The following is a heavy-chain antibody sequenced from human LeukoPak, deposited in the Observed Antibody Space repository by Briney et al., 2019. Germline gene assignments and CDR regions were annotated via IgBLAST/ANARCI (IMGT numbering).Heavy chain of an antibody. CDR2: ISHSGST. J-gene: IGHJ4*02. D-gene: IGHD3-22*01. CDR1: GGSFSGYY. CDR3: ARNPSYDRFDY. Sequence: SETLSLTCAVYGGSFSGYYWSWIRQPPGKGLEWIGEISHSGSTNYNPSLKSRVTISVDASKNQFSLKLSSVTAADTAVYYCARNPSYDRFDYRGQGTLVTVSS. V-gene: IGHV4-34*01.